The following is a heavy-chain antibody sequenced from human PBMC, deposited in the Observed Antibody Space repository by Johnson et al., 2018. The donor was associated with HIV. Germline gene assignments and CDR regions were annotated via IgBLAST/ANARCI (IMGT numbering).Heavy chain of an antibody. V-gene: IGHV3-33*08. J-gene: IGHJ3*02. CDR1: GFTFISYA. Sequence: QVQLVESGGGLVQPGRSLRLSCAASGFTFISYAMHWVRQAPGKGLEWVAVIWYDGSNTYYADSVKGRFTISRDNSKNTLYLQMNSLRAEDTAVYYCARDLGWELQSDGDAFDIWGQGTMVTVSS. CDR3: ARDLGWELQSDGDAFDI. CDR2: IWYDGSNT. D-gene: IGHD1-26*01.